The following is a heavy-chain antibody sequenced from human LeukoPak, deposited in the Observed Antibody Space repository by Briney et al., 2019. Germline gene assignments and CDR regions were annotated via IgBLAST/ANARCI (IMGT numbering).Heavy chain of an antibody. CDR2: ISAYNGNT. CDR1: GYTFNNYG. CDR3: AREFYGIAAAGSLNYYYMDV. Sequence: ASVKVSCKASGYTFNNYGITWVRQAPGQGLEWMGWISAYNGNTNYAQKLQGRVTMTTDTSTSTAYMELRSLRSDDTAVYYCAREFYGIAAAGSLNYYYMDVWGKGTTVTISS. J-gene: IGHJ6*03. V-gene: IGHV1-18*01. D-gene: IGHD6-13*01.